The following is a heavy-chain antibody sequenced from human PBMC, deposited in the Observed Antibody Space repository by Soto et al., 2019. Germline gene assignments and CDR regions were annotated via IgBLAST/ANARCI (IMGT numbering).Heavy chain of an antibody. CDR3: ARAHYYDSSGYYFFAY. CDR2: INPNSGGT. Sequence: GASVKVSCKASGYTFIDYFMRWVRQAPGQGLEWMGWINPNSGGTNYAEKFQGRVTMTRDTSISTAYMELSGLRSDDTAVYYCARAHYYDSSGYYFFAYWGQGTLVTVSS. V-gene: IGHV1-2*02. D-gene: IGHD3-22*01. J-gene: IGHJ4*02. CDR1: GYTFIDYF.